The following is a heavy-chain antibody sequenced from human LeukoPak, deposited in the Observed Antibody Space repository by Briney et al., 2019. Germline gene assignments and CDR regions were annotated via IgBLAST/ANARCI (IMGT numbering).Heavy chain of an antibody. CDR2: IYPGDSDI. CDR3: ARRYNWNDYWFDP. V-gene: IGHV5-51*01. J-gene: IGHJ5*02. D-gene: IGHD1-1*01. Sequence: GESLQISCKGSGYSFTKYWIGWVRQVPGKGLEWMGIIYPGDSDIRYSPSFQGQVTISADKSISTAYLQWSSLKASDTAMYYCARRYNWNDYWFDPWGQGTLVTVSS. CDR1: GYSFTKYW.